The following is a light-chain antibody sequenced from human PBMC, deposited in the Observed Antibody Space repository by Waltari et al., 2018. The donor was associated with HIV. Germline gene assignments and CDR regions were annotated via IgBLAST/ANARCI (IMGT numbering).Light chain of an antibody. CDR2: DVN. V-gene: IGLV2-23*02. Sequence: QSALTQPASVSGSLGQSITLSCPGTSSDIGRYNLVSWYQQYPGKAPKVIIYDVNKWPSGVSHRFSGFKAANTASLTISGLQAEDEADYYCCSYAGSPTFVIFGGGTKVTVL. J-gene: IGLJ2*01. CDR3: CSYAGSPTFVI. CDR1: SSDIGRYNL.